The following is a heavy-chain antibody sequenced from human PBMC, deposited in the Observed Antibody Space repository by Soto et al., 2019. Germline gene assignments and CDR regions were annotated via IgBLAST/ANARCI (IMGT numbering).Heavy chain of an antibody. D-gene: IGHD3-9*01. V-gene: IGHV1-18*04. CDR2: IKVDSGYT. Sequence: QLQLVQSAAEVKKPGASVRVSCKAYGYPFIKYGISWIRQAPEQGLEWMGWIKVDSGYTNSAQKFQGRRTMTADTSADTAFMELRSLRLYDTAVYFCATPYDTGFDTWGQGTLVSVSA. CDR3: ATPYDTGFDT. CDR1: GYPFIKYG. J-gene: IGHJ5*02.